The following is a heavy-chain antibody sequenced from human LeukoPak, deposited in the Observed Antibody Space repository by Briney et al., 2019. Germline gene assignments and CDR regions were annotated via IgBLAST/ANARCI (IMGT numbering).Heavy chain of an antibody. D-gene: IGHD3-10*01. CDR1: GYTFTSYD. J-gene: IGHJ6*03. V-gene: IGHV1-8*03. CDR2: MNPNSGST. CDR3: ARANYGTYYYYYYMDV. Sequence: ASVKVSCKASGYTFTSYDINWVRQATGQGLEWMGWMNPNSGSTGYAQKFQGRVTITRHTSISTAYMELSSLRSEDTAVYDCARANYGTYYYYYYMDVWGKGTTVTVSS.